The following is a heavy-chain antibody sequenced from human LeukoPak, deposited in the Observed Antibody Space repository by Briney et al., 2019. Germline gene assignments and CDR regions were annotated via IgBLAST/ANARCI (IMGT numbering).Heavy chain of an antibody. J-gene: IGHJ4*02. CDR3: ARVNYGSATKEDY. CDR1: GGSISSGGYY. Sequence: SETLSLTCTVSGGSISSGGYYWSWIRQHPGKGLEWIGYIYYSGSAYYNPSLKSRVTISVDTSENQFSLKQSSVTAADTAVYYCARVNYGSATKEDYWGQGTLVTVSS. D-gene: IGHD3-10*01. CDR2: IYYSGSA. V-gene: IGHV4-31*03.